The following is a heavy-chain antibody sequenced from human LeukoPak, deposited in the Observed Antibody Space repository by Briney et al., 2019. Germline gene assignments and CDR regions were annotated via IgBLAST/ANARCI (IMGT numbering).Heavy chain of an antibody. CDR3: ARDPVTYYYDSSGYSTYYYYGMDV. CDR2: IYSGGST. D-gene: IGHD3-22*01. Sequence: GGSLRLSCAASGFTVSSNYMSWVRQAPGEGLEWVSVIYSGGSTYYADSVKGRFTISRDNSKNTLYLQMNSLRAEDTAVYYCARDPVTYYYDSSGYSTYYYYGMDVWGQGTTVTVSS. CDR1: GFTVSSNY. J-gene: IGHJ6*02. V-gene: IGHV3-66*01.